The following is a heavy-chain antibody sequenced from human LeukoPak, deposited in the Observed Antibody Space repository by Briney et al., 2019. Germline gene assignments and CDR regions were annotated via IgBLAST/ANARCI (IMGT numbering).Heavy chain of an antibody. CDR3: VRSMEV. Sequence: GGSLRLSCAASGFTFSSYAMSWVRQAPGRGLEWLATINQDGRKTHYVDSVKGRHTISRDNAKNSLYLEVSSLRVEDTAIYYCVRSMEVWGQGTTVTVSS. D-gene: IGHD3-3*01. J-gene: IGHJ6*02. CDR1: GFTFSSYA. CDR2: INQDGRKT. V-gene: IGHV3-7*01.